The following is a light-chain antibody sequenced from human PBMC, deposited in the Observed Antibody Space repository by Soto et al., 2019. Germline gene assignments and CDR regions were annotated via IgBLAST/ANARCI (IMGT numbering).Light chain of an antibody. V-gene: IGKV3-15*01. CDR1: QSVSSN. J-gene: IGKJ1*01. Sequence: EIVMTQSPATLSVSPGERVTLSCRASQSVSSNLAWYQQKPGQAPRLLIYGASTRATGIPARFSGSGSGTDFTLTISSLQSEDFAVYYCQQYNNLPRTFGQGTKVEIK. CDR2: GAS. CDR3: QQYNNLPRT.